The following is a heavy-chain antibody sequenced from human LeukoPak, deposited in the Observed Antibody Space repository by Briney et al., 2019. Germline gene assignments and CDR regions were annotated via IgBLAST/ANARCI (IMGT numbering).Heavy chain of an antibody. CDR2: IYSGGST. J-gene: IGHJ4*02. V-gene: IGHV3-66*02. D-gene: IGHD3-3*01. Sequence: GGSLRLSXAASGFTVSSNYMSWVRQAPGKGMEWVSVIYSGGSTYYADSVKGRFTISRDNSKNTLYLQMNSPRAEDTAVYYCARLEWLLYFYFDYWGQGTLVTVSS. CDR1: GFTVSSNY. CDR3: ARLEWLLYFYFDY.